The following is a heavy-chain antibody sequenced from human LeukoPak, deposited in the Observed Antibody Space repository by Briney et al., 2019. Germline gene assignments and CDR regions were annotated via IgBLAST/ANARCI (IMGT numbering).Heavy chain of an antibody. V-gene: IGHV4-59*01. J-gene: IGHJ3*01. Sequence: KSSETLSLTCTVSGGSFSSYCWTWIRQPPGKGLEWIGYIYYSGTTVYNLSLTSRVTISIDTSKNQVSLKLSSVTAADTAVYYCARVSGDTAQDAFDFWGQGTMVTVSS. CDR3: ARVSGDTAQDAFDF. CDR2: IYYSGTT. CDR1: GGSFSSYC. D-gene: IGHD5-18*01.